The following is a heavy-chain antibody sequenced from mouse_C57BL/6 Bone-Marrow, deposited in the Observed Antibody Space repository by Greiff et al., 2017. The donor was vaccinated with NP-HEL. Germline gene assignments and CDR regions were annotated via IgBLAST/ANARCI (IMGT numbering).Heavy chain of an antibody. V-gene: IGHV5-15*04. J-gene: IGHJ2*01. CDR1: GFTFSDYG. CDR2: ISNLAYSI. Sequence: EVKLVESGGGLVQPGGSLKLSCAASGFTFSDYGMAWVRQAPRKGPEWVAFISNLAYSIYYADTVTGRFTISSENAKNTLYLEMSSLRSEDTAMYYCARHEGNGFDYWGQGTTLTVSS. D-gene: IGHD2-1*01. CDR3: ARHEGNGFDY.